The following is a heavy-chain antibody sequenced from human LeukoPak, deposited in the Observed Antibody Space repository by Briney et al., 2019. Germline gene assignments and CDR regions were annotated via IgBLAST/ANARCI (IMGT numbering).Heavy chain of an antibody. Sequence: SETLSLTCSVSGGSISGYYWSWIRQPPGQTLEWIGYIYSSGSTNYNPSLQSRVTMSVDTSMNQFSLRLSSVAAADTAVYYCARFTYTTRPSDVWGKGPTVTVSS. D-gene: IGHD3-16*01. CDR3: ARFTYTTRPSDV. J-gene: IGHJ6*04. CDR2: IYSSGST. CDR1: GGSISGYY. V-gene: IGHV4-4*09.